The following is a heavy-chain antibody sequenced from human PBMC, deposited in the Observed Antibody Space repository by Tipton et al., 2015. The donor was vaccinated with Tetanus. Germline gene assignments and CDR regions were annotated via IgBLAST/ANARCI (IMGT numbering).Heavy chain of an antibody. D-gene: IGHD2-21*02. CDR3: ASSMVTR. Sequence: LGTYSMNWVRQAPGKGLEWISYISTTSNTIYYADSVKGRFTISRDNAKNLLYLQMSSLRREDTAVYYCASSMVTRWGPGTLVTVSS. V-gene: IGHV3-48*01. CDR2: ISTTSNTI. J-gene: IGHJ4*02. CDR1: LGTYS.